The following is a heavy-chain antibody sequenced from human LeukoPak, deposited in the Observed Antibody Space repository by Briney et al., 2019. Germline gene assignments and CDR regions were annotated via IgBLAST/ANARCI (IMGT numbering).Heavy chain of an antibody. CDR2: ISRSSITI. Sequence: TGGSLRLSCAASGFTFDDYGMSWVRQAPGKGLEWVSYISRSSITIYSADSVKGRFTISRDNAKNSLFLQMNSLRAEDTAVYYCARHRDNSGTDYWGQGTLVTVSS. D-gene: IGHD3-22*01. CDR1: GFTFDDYG. V-gene: IGHV3-48*01. J-gene: IGHJ4*02. CDR3: ARHRDNSGTDY.